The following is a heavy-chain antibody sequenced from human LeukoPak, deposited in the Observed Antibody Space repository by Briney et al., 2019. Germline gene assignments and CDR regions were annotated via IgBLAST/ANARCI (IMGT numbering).Heavy chain of an antibody. CDR3: ARGGLPLLGFGEAKVPFDY. Sequence: PSETLSLTCAVYGGSFSGYYWSWIRQPPGKGLEWIGEINHSGSTNYNPSLKSRVTISVDTSKNQFSLTLSSVTAADTAVYYCARGGLPLLGFGEAKVPFDYWGKGTLVTVSS. J-gene: IGHJ4*02. D-gene: IGHD3-10*01. V-gene: IGHV4-34*01. CDR2: INHSGST. CDR1: GGSFSGYY.